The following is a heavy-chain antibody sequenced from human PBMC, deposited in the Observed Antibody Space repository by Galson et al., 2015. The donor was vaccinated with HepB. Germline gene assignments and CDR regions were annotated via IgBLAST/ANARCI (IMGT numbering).Heavy chain of an antibody. CDR1: GYTFTSFY. D-gene: IGHD6-6*01. CDR2: INPSGGST. J-gene: IGHJ4*02. CDR3: ARSEGALVAARPGLPDY. Sequence: SVKVSCKASGYTFTSFYMHWVRQAPGQGLEWMGIINPSGGSTSYAQKFQGRVTMTRGTSTSTVYMELSSLRSEDTAVYYCARSEGALVAARPGLPDYWGQGTLVTVSS. V-gene: IGHV1-46*01.